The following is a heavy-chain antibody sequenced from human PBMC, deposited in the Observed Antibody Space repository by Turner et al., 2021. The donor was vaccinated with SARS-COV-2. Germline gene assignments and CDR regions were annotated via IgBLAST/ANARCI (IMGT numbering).Heavy chain of an antibody. CDR1: GFTFSSYG. J-gene: IGHJ6*02. CDR2: ISYDGSNK. V-gene: IGHV3-30*18. Sequence: QVQLVESGGGVVQPGRSLRLSWAASGFTFSSYGMHWVRQAPGKGLEWVAVISYDGSNKYYADSVKGRFTISRDNSKNTLYLQMNSLRAEDTAVYYCAKNLIRHYQLLYPPNYYGMDVWGQGTTVTVSS. CDR3: AKNLIRHYQLLYPPNYYGMDV. D-gene: IGHD2-2*02.